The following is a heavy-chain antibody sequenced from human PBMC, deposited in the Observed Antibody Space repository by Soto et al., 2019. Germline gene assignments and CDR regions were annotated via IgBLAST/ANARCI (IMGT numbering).Heavy chain of an antibody. CDR3: TTVTTVDYYFTT. D-gene: IGHD4-17*01. Sequence: EVQLVESGGGLVKPGGSLRLSCAASGFTFSDRYMDWVRQAPGKGLEWVGRIRKKSNSYTTEYAASVKCRFIISRDDSTNSLYLQMSSLKTEDTAVYYCTTVTTVDYYFTTGAREPWSPSPQ. J-gene: IGHJ4*02. V-gene: IGHV3-72*01. CDR1: GFTFSDRY. CDR2: IRKKSNSYTT.